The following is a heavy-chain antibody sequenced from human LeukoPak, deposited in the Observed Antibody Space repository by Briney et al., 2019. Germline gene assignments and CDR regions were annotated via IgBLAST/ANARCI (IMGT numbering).Heavy chain of an antibody. CDR1: GFTFSSYS. D-gene: IGHD3-10*01. V-gene: IGHV3-21*01. CDR2: ISSSSSYI. Sequence: PGGSLRLSCAASGFTFSSYSMNWVRQAPGKGLEWVSSISSSSSYIYYADSVKGRFTISRDNAKNSLYLQMNSLRAEDTAVYYCAREDTMVRGVIIYYYYYYMDVWGKGTTVTVSS. J-gene: IGHJ6*03. CDR3: AREDTMVRGVIIYYYYYYMDV.